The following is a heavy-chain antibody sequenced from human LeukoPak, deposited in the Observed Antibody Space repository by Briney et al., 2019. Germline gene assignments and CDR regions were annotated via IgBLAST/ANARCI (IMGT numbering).Heavy chain of an antibody. V-gene: IGHV3-66*01. D-gene: IGHD3-10*01. Sequence: PGGSLRLSCAASGFTVSSNYMSWVRQAPGKGLEWASVIYAGGSPYYADSVKGRFTISRDNSKNTLYLQMNSLRAEDTAVYYCARGTPLLGFDYWGQGTLVTVSS. CDR3: ARGTPLLGFDY. CDR2: IYAGGSP. J-gene: IGHJ4*02. CDR1: GFTVSSNY.